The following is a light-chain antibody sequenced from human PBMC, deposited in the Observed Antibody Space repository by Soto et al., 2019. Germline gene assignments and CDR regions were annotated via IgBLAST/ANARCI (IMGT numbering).Light chain of an antibody. CDR1: STDFVSYSR. J-gene: IGLJ1*01. V-gene: IGLV2-18*01. Sequence: GASTDFVSYSRVSWYQQPPGTAPKLIIFEASNQPSWAHDRLSGSKSGNTASLTISSLHAADEAAEYAGFSTRENSYVFGTGTKVTVL. CDR3: GFSTRENSYV. CDR2: EAS.